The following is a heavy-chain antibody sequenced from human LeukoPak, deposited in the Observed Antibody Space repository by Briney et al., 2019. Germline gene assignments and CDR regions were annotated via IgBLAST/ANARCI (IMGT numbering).Heavy chain of an antibody. V-gene: IGHV3-23*01. CDR1: GFTFSSYA. D-gene: IGHD3-10*01. CDR3: ANLLSTSSGSGSPFEN. J-gene: IGHJ4*02. CDR2: ISGSGGST. Sequence: QTGGSLRLSCAASGFTFSSYAMSWVRQAPGKGLEWVSAISGSGGSTYYADSVKGRFTISRDNSRNTLFLQMNSLRAEDTAVYYCANLLSTSSGSGSPFENWGQGTLVTVSS.